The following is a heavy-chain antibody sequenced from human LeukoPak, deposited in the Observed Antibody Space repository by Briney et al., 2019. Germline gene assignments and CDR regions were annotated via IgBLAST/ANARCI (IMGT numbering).Heavy chain of an antibody. CDR3: ARRGDV. CDR2: IYANGST. Sequence: SETLSLTCTVSRGSISSGSYYWNWIRQPAGKGLEWIGRIYANGSTNYNPSLNSRVTILVDTSKNQFSLKLRSVTAADTAVYYCARRGDVWGQGTMVTVSS. J-gene: IGHJ3*01. CDR1: RGSISSGSYY. V-gene: IGHV4-61*02.